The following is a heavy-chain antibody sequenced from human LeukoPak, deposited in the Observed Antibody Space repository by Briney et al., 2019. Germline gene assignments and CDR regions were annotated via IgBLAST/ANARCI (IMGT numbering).Heavy chain of an antibody. CDR2: IYTSGST. D-gene: IGHD6-13*01. CDR1: GGSITNYY. J-gene: IGHJ5*02. Sequence: SETLSLTCTASGGSITNYYWSWIRQPAGKGLEWIGRIYTSGSTNYNPSLKSRVTISVDTSKNQFSLKLSSVTAADTAVYYCAREGGSSWYNWFDPWGQGTLVTVSS. CDR3: AREGGSSWYNWFDP. V-gene: IGHV4-4*07.